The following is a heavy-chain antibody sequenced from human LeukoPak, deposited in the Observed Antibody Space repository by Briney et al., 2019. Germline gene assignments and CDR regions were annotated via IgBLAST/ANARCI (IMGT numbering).Heavy chain of an antibody. CDR3: ARDDYGDKGFDY. V-gene: IGHV1-18*01. D-gene: IGHD4-17*01. CDR2: ISAYNGNT. J-gene: IGHJ4*02. CDR1: GYTFTCYG. Sequence: ASVKVSCKASGYTFTCYGISWVRQAPGQGLEWMGWISAYNGNTNYAQKLQGRVTMTTDTSTSTAYMELRSLRPDDTAVYYCARDDYGDKGFDYWGQGTLVTVSS.